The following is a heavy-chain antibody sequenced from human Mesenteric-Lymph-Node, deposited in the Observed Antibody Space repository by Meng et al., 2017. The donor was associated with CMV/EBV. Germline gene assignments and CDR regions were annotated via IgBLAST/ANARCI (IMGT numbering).Heavy chain of an antibody. CDR1: GFTFSDYY. Sequence: GESLKISCAASGFTFSDYYMSWIRQAPGKGLEWVSYISSSGSTIYYADSVKGRFTISRDNAKNSLYLQMNSLRAEDTAVYYCARDFGSASYFYDHWGQGTLVTVSS. CDR2: ISSSGSTI. D-gene: IGHD1-26*01. V-gene: IGHV3-11*04. J-gene: IGHJ4*02. CDR3: ARDFGSASYFYDH.